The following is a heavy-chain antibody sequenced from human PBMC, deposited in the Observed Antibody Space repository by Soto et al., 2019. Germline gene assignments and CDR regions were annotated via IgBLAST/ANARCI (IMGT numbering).Heavy chain of an antibody. D-gene: IGHD6-19*01. CDR3: AIDSGYSSGWYATSYGMDV. V-gene: IGHV4-4*02. CDR1: GGSISSSNW. Sequence: SETLSLTCAVSGGSISSSNWWSWVRQPPGKGLEGIGEIYHSGSTNYNPSLKSRVTISVDKSKNQFSLKLSSVTAADTAVYYCAIDSGYSSGWYATSYGMDVWGQGTTVTVSS. CDR2: IYHSGST. J-gene: IGHJ6*02.